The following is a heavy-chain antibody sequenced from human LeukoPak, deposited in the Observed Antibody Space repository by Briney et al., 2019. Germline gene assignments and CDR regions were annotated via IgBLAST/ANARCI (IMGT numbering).Heavy chain of an antibody. CDR2: IIPIFGTA. Sequence: CSFKLSCKPSAVTLSSYAISWVRQGRGQGLEWNEGIIPIFGTANYAQKFQGRVTITADESTSTAYMELSSLRSEDTAVYYCASSFEYQLLYGMDVWGKGTTVTVSS. CDR3: ASSFEYQLLYGMDV. D-gene: IGHD2-2*01. V-gene: IGHV1-69*01. J-gene: IGHJ6*04. CDR1: AVTLSSYA.